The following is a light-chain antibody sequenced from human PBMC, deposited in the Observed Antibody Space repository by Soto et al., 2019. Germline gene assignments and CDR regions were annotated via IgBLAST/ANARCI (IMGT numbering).Light chain of an antibody. CDR2: KVS. CDR1: QSLVYRDGIAY. V-gene: IGKV2-30*01. J-gene: IGKJ4*01. Sequence: MTLSPLSLPVTLGQPASISCRSNQSLVYRDGIAYFSWFPQSPARSPRRITYKVSNRDSGVPARFSGSWSGTDFALKISRVAEDVVGVYCCMQGTYLPPFGGGTKVDIK. CDR3: MQGTYLPP.